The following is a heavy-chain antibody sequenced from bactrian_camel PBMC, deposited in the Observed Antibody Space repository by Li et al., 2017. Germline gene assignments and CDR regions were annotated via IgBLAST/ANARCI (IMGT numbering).Heavy chain of an antibody. CDR2: IFSEDSAS. J-gene: IGHJ4*01. D-gene: IGHD2*01. V-gene: IGHV3-2*01. CDR1: GVTRGRRC. Sequence: HVQLVESGGGSVETGGSLRLSCLVSGVTRGRRCMGWFRQYPEKELERIATIFSEDSASDVRASVKGRFTISKDNAKNTLYLQMDSLKPEDTAMYFCAANTQTVCVPPLSVPDFNYWGQGTQVTVS. CDR3: AANTQTVCVPPLSVPDFNY.